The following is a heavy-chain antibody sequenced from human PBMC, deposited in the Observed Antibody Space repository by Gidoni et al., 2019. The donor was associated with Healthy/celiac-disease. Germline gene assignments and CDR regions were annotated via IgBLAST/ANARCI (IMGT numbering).Heavy chain of an antibody. CDR1: GFTFSSYA. CDR2: ISGSGGST. Sequence: EVQLFESGGGLVQPGGSLRLSCAASGFTFSSYAMSWVRQAPGKVLEWVSAISGSGGSTYYADAVKGRFTISRDKSKNTLYLQMNSLRAEDTAVYYCAKDLVLLTGKFDYWGQGTLVTVSS. V-gene: IGHV3-23*01. D-gene: IGHD2-15*01. CDR3: AKDLVLLTGKFDY. J-gene: IGHJ4*02.